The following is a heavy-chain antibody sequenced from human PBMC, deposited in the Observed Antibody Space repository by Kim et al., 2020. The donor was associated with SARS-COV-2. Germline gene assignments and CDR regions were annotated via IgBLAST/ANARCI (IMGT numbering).Heavy chain of an antibody. D-gene: IGHD6-19*01. V-gene: IGHV3-48*03. CDR1: GFTFTNYE. J-gene: IGHJ4*02. CDR2: ISISGSTR. Sequence: GGSLRLSCAGSGFTFTNYEMTWVRQAPGKGPEWVSYISISGSTRYYADSVKGRFTISRDNAKNSLFLQMNSLRADDTAMYHCARAVAVAGDYWGQGTPVTVSS. CDR3: ARAVAVAGDY.